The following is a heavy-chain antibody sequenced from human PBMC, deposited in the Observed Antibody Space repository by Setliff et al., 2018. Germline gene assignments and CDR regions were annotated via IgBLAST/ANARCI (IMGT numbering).Heavy chain of an antibody. J-gene: IGHJ3*02. D-gene: IGHD3-10*01. CDR2: IYYSGTT. CDR3: ARRGYYYGWGDSNAFDI. V-gene: IGHV4-39*01. CDR1: GGSISTSSY. Sequence: ETLSLTCTVSGGSISTSSYWGWIRQPPGKGLEWIGSIYYSGTTYYNPSLKSRVTISVDTSKNQFSLKLSSVTAADTAVYYCARRGYYYGWGDSNAFDIWGQGTMVTVS.